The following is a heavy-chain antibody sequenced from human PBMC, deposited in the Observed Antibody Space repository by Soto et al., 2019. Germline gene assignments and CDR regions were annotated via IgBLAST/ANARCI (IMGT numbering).Heavy chain of an antibody. CDR2: ISGSGGST. Sequence: GGSLRLSCAASGFTVSSYAMSWVRQAPGKGLEWVSAISGSGGSTYYADSVKGRFTISRDNSKNTLYLQMNSLRAEDTAVYYCAKDNYSNSHYYYYYGMDVWGQGTTVTVSS. CDR3: AKDNYSNSHYYYYYGMDV. D-gene: IGHD4-4*01. V-gene: IGHV3-23*01. J-gene: IGHJ6*02. CDR1: GFTVSSYA.